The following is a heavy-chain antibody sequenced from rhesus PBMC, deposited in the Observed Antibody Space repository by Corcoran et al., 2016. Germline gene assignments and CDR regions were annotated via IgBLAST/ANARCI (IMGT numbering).Heavy chain of an antibody. Sequence: QVQLQESGPGVVKPSETLSLTCAVSGYSISSGYDWSWIRQPPGQGLEWIGYIYGSIGSTNYNPSLKKRVTIAKDTSKHRCSLKLSAVTAADTAVYYWARGGDTAAAFDYWGQGVLVTVSS. J-gene: IGHJ4*01. CDR2: IYGSIGST. CDR1: GYSISSGYD. D-gene: IGHD5-42*01. V-gene: IGHV4-76*01. CDR3: ARGGDTAAAFDY.